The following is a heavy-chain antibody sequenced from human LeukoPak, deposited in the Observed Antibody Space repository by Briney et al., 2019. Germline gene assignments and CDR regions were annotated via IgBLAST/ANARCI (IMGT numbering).Heavy chain of an antibody. CDR3: ARDAQLTSDWSLNWFDP. Sequence: AGGSLRLSCAASGFTFSRYWMHWVRQAPGKGLVWLSRIDSDGSSTNYADSVKGRFTISRDNAKNTLYLQMNSLRAEDTAAYFCARDAQLTSDWSLNWFDPWGQGTLVTVSS. CDR2: IDSDGSST. J-gene: IGHJ5*02. D-gene: IGHD6-19*01. CDR1: GFTFSRYW. V-gene: IGHV3-74*01.